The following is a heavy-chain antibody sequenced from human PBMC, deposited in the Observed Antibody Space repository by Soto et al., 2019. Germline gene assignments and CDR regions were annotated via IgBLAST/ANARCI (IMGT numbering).Heavy chain of an antibody. J-gene: IGHJ4*02. CDR1: GFTFTRYS. V-gene: IGHV3-21*06. CDR2: ISSTTNYI. Sequence: GVLRLSCAASGFTFTRYSMNWVRQAPGKGLEWVSSISSTTNYIYYGDSMKGRFTISGDNAKNSLYLEMNSLRAEDTAVYYCARESEDLTSNFDYWGQGTLVTVS. CDR3: ARESEDLTSNFDY.